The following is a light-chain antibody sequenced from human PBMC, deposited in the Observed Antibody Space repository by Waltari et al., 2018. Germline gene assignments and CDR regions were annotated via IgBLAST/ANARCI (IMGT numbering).Light chain of an antibody. J-gene: IGKJ3*01. CDR2: LGS. CDR1: QSLLFGNGNHY. Sequence: DIVMTQSPLFLPVTPGEPASISCRSSQSLLFGNGNHYLDWYLQKPGQSPQLLIYLGSRRASGNPDRFSGSASGTDFTQKISRVEAEDVGVYYGMQAIQTPRVTFDPGTKLDLK. V-gene: IGKV2-28*01. CDR3: MQAIQTPRVT.